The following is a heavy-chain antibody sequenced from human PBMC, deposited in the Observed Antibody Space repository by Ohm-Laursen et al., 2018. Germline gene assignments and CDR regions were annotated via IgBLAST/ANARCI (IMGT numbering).Heavy chain of an antibody. CDR2: ITNSNGGHST. J-gene: IGHJ4*02. CDR1: GFTFRNYA. D-gene: IGHD3-22*01. Sequence: GSLRLSCAASGFTFRNYAMTWVRQAPGKGLEWVSSITNSNGGHSTYYADSVKGRFTISRDNSKNTLLLQMSWLRAEDTAVYYCAKEGEGIFDSSYFFDYWGQGALVTVSS. V-gene: IGHV3-23*01. CDR3: AKEGEGIFDSSYFFDY.